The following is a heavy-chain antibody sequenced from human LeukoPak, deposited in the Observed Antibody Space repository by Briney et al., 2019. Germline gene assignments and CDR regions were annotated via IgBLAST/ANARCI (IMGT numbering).Heavy chain of an antibody. CDR1: GYSISSGYY. J-gene: IGHJ4*02. V-gene: IGHV4-38-2*02. CDR3: AREPTMIVVVSQYYFDY. Sequence: SDTLSLTCTVSGYSISSGYYWGWIRQPPGKGLEWIGSIYHSGSTYYNPSLKSRVTISVDTSKNQFSLKLSSVTAADTAVYYCAREPTMIVVVSQYYFDYWGQGTLVTVSS. CDR2: IYHSGST. D-gene: IGHD3-22*01.